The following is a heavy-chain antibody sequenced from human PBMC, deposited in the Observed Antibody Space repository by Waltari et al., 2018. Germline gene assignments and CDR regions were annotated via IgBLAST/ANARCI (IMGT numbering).Heavy chain of an antibody. CDR1: GFTLSTYW. CDR3: ARHWGYFDY. Sequence: EVQLVESGGGLVKPGGLLSLSCADYGFTLSTYWMHWVRQAPGKGLVWVSLINSDGSSTSYADSVKGRFTISRDNAKNTLYLQMNSLRAEDTAVYYCARHWGYFDYWGQGTLVTVSS. D-gene: IGHD3-16*01. CDR2: INSDGSST. V-gene: IGHV3-74*01. J-gene: IGHJ4*02.